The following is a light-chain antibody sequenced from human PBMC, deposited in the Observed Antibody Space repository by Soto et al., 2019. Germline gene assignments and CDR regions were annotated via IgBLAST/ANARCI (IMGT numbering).Light chain of an antibody. CDR1: QGINNN. CDR3: QHYNNLPLT. CDR2: GAS. V-gene: IGKV3-15*01. J-gene: IGKJ4*01. Sequence: EIVLTQSPATLSVSPGERATLSCRASQGINNNLAWYQQSPGQAPRLLIYGASTRAPGIPARFSGSGSGTDFTLTISSLQSEDFAVYHCQHYNNLPLTFGGGAKVEI.